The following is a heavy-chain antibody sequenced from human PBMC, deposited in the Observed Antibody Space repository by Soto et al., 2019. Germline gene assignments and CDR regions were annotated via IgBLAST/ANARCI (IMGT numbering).Heavy chain of an antibody. CDR1: GGTFSNDI. CDR3: VKNSPIGSTFSGYDGIDY. CDR2: IVLLLNIA. D-gene: IGHD5-12*01. V-gene: IGHV1-69*02. J-gene: IGHJ4*02. Sequence: QVQLVQSGAEVKKPGSSVKVSCESSGGTFSNDIITWVRQAPGQGLEWMGRIVLLLNIANYAQKFQGRVTLTAEKSTGTAYMELNSLTSEDTAAYYCVKNSPIGSTFSGYDGIDYWGQGTLVTGSS.